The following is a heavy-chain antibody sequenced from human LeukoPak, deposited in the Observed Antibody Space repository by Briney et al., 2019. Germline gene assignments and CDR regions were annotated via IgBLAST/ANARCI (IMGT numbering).Heavy chain of an antibody. Sequence: SETLSLTCTVSGGSISSGGYYWSWIRQPPGKGLEWIGYIYHSGSTYYNPSLKSRVTISVDRSKNQFSLKLSSVTAADTAVYCCARATGGHYFDYWGQGTLVTVSS. V-gene: IGHV4-30-2*01. CDR1: GGSISSGGYY. CDR3: ARATGGHYFDY. CDR2: IYHSGST. J-gene: IGHJ4*02.